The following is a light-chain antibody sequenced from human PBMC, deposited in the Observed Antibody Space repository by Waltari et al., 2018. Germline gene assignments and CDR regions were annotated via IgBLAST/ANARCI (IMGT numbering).Light chain of an antibody. CDR2: EAS. J-gene: IGKJ3*01. CDR1: QSIKSW. V-gene: IGKV1-5*03. CDR3: QQYATYPWT. Sequence: DIQMTQSPSTLSASVGDRVTITCRATQSIKSWLAWHQQKAGKAPKVLIYEASNLESGVTSRFTGSASGTEFTLTISDLQPDDFATYYCQQYATYPWTFGPGTKVDIK.